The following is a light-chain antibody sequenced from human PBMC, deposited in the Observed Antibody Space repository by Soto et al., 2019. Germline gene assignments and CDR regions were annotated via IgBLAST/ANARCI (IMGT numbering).Light chain of an antibody. CDR1: QSVSSY. Sequence: EIVLTQSPATLSVSPGERVTLSCRASQSVSSYLGWYQQKPGQAPRLLIYDASNRATGIPARFSGSGSGTDFTLTISSLEPEDFAVYYCQQRSNWPPTFGGGTRLEIK. V-gene: IGKV3-11*01. CDR2: DAS. J-gene: IGKJ5*01. CDR3: QQRSNWPPT.